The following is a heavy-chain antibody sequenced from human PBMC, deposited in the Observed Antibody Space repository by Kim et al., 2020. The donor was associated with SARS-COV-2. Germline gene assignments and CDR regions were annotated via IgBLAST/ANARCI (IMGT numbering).Heavy chain of an antibody. CDR1: GGSISSGGYS. CDR3: ASGRPGYYYYGMDV. Sequence: SETLSLTCAVSGGSISSGGYSWSWIRQPPGKGLEWIGYIYHSGSTYYNPSLKSRVTISVDRSKNQFSLKLSSVTAADTAVYYCASGRPGYYYYGMDVWGQGTTVTVSS. D-gene: IGHD6-6*01. V-gene: IGHV4-30-2*01. CDR2: IYHSGST. J-gene: IGHJ6*02.